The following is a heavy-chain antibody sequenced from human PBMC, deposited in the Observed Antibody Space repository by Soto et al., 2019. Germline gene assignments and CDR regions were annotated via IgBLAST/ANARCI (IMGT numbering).Heavy chain of an antibody. V-gene: IGHV4-59*01. J-gene: IGHJ6*03. CDR2: IYYSGST. CDR3: ARARAAAYHYYYYYMDV. Sequence: SETLSLTCTVCGCSISSYYWSWIRQPPGKGLEWIGYIYYSGSTNYNPSLKSRVTISVDTSKNQFSLKLSSVTAADTAVYYCARARAAAYHYYYYYMDVWGKGTTVTVSS. D-gene: IGHD6-13*01. CDR1: GCSISSYY.